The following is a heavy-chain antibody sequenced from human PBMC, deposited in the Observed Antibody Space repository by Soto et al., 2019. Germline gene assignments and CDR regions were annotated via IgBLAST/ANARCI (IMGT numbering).Heavy chain of an antibody. CDR2: ISNSGGT. Sequence: SETLSLTCTVSGGSISSYYWSWIRQPPGKGLEWIGCISNSGGTKYNPSLKSRVTISVDTSKNQFSLKLSSVTAADTAVYYCARGVSNGPNPKDYFDYWGQGALVTVS. V-gene: IGHV4-59*01. D-gene: IGHD3-22*01. CDR1: GGSISSYY. CDR3: ARGVSNGPNPKDYFDY. J-gene: IGHJ4*02.